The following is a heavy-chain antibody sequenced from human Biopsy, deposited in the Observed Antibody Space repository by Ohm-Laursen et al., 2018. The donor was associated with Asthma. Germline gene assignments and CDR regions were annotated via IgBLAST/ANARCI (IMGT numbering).Heavy chain of an antibody. V-gene: IGHV1-69*13. CDR1: GGTFNTYA. Sequence: ASVKVSCKSLGGTFNTYAIGWVRQAPGQGLEWMGGINSVFGTTTYPQKFQDRVTITADDSTSTVYMELSSLRSEDTAVYYCAREAGSCISRTCYSLDFWGQGTLVTVSS. J-gene: IGHJ4*02. D-gene: IGHD2-2*01. CDR2: INSVFGTT. CDR3: AREAGSCISRTCYSLDF.